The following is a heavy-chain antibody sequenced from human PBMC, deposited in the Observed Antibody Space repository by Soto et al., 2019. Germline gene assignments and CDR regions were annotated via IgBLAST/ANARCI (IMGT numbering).Heavy chain of an antibody. CDR3: ARGPDYYYDSSGYLVY. V-gene: IGHV4-31*03. CDR2: IYYSGST. J-gene: IGHJ4*02. D-gene: IGHD3-22*01. Sequence: PSETLCLTCTVSGGSISSGGYYWSWIRQHPGKGLEWIGYIYYSGSTYYNPSLKSRVTISVDTSKNQFSLKLSSVTAADTAVYYCARGPDYYYDSSGYLVYWGQGTLVTVSS. CDR1: GGSISSGGYY.